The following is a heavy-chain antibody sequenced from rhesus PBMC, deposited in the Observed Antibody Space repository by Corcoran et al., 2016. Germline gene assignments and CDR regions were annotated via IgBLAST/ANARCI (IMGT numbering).Heavy chain of an antibody. V-gene: IGHV4-99*01. J-gene: IGHJ4*01. CDR2: ISGGSAIT. CDR3: ARPTTLGTTY. D-gene: IGHD5-24*01. Sequence: QVQLQESGPGLVQPSETLSLTCPVSGYSISSGSYWVWIRLPPGKGLEYVGYISGGSAITYCNPSRKSRVTMSKDTSNNQVSLKLTAVTAADTAVYYCARPTTLGTTYWGQGVLVTVSS. CDR1: GYSISSGSY.